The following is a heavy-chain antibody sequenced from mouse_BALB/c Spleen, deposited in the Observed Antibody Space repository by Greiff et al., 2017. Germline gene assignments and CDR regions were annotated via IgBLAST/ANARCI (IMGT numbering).Heavy chain of an antibody. D-gene: IGHD1-1*01. Sequence: EVHLVESGGGLVKPGGSLKLSCAASGFTFSSYAMSWVRQTPEKRLEWVASISSGGSTYYPDSVKGRFTISRDNARNILYLQMSSLRSEDTAMYYCARGGITTVVAGDYWGQGTTLTVSS. V-gene: IGHV5-6-5*01. J-gene: IGHJ2*01. CDR1: GFTFSSYA. CDR3: ARGGITTVVAGDY. CDR2: ISSGGST.